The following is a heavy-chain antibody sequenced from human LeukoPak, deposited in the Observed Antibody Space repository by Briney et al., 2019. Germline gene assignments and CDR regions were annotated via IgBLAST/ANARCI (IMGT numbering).Heavy chain of an antibody. Sequence: ASVKVPCKASGYTFTSYGISWVRQAPGQGLEWMGWISAYNGITNYAQKLQGRVTMTTDTSTSTAYMELRSLRSDDTAVYYCARGGDILTGYPPDDYWGQGTLVTVSS. V-gene: IGHV1-18*04. CDR1: GYTFTSYG. J-gene: IGHJ4*02. CDR2: ISAYNGIT. D-gene: IGHD3-9*01. CDR3: ARGGDILTGYPPDDY.